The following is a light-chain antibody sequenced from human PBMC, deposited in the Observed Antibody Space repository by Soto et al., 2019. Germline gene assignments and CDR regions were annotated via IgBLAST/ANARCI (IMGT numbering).Light chain of an antibody. J-gene: IGLJ1*01. CDR2: GNS. V-gene: IGLV1-40*01. CDR1: SSNIGAGYD. CDR3: QSYDSSLSCSNV. Sequence: QSVLTQPPSVSGAPGQRVTISCTGSSSNIGAGYDVHWYQQLPGTAPKLLIYGNSNRPSGVPDRFSGPKSGTSASLAITGLKAEDEADYYCQSYDSSLSCSNVFRTGNKVTVL.